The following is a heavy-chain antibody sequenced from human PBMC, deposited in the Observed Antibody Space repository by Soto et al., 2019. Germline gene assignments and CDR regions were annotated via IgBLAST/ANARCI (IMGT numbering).Heavy chain of an antibody. CDR2: INPSGGST. V-gene: IGHV1-46*01. CDR3: ARDLPPGIAAYYFDY. CDR1: GYTFTSYY. J-gene: IGHJ4*02. D-gene: IGHD6-13*01. Sequence: GASVKVSCKASGYTFTSYYMHWVRQAPGQGLEWMGIINPSGGSTSYAQKFQGRVTMTRDTSTSTVYMELSSLRSEDTAVYYCARDLPPGIAAYYFDYWGQGTLVTVS.